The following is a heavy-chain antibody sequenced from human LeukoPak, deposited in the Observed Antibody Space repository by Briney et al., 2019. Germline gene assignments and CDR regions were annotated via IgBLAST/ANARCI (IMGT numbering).Heavy chain of an antibody. Sequence: GGSLRLSCVVSGFTFSGYGLSWVRQTPGKGLEWVASINHNGNVNYYVDSVKGRFTISRDNAKNSLYLQMSNLRAEDTAVYFCARGGGLDVWGQGATVTVSS. J-gene: IGHJ6*02. CDR2: INHNGNVN. D-gene: IGHD3-16*01. CDR3: ARGGGLDV. CDR1: GFTFSGYG. V-gene: IGHV3-7*03.